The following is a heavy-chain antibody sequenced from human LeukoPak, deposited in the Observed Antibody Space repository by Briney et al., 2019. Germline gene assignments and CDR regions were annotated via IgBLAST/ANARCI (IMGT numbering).Heavy chain of an antibody. CDR3: ARDLTMVRGVSPTYYYYGMDV. Sequence: ASVKVSCKASGYTFTSYGISWVRQAPGQGLEWMGWISAYNGNTNYAQKLQGRVTMTTDTSTGTAYMELRSLRSDDTAVYYCARDLTMVRGVSPTYYYYGMDVWGQGTTVTVSS. J-gene: IGHJ6*02. CDR1: GYTFTSYG. CDR2: ISAYNGNT. V-gene: IGHV1-18*01. D-gene: IGHD3-10*01.